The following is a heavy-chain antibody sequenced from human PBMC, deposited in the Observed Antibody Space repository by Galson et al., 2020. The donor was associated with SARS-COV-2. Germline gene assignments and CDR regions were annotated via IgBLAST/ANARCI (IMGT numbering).Heavy chain of an antibody. J-gene: IGHJ4*02. CDR2: ISSSSSTI. CDR1: GFIFTSYW. Sequence: QAGGSLRLSCAVSGFIFTSYWMSWVRQAPGKGLEWVSYISSSSSTIYYADSVKGRFTISRDNAKNSLYLQINSLRAEDTAVYYCARDRAAYYFDYWGQGTLVTVSS. V-gene: IGHV3-48*04. CDR3: ARDRAAYYFDY.